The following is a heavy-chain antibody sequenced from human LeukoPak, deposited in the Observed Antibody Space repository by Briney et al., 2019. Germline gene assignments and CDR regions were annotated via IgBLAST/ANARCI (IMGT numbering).Heavy chain of an antibody. V-gene: IGHV1-2*02. D-gene: IGHD3-22*01. CDR1: GYTFTGYY. J-gene: IGHJ6*03. CDR2: INPNSGGT. Sequence: ASVKVSCKASGYTFTGYYMHWVRQAPGQGLEWMGWINPNSGGTNYAQKFQGRVTMTRDTSISTAYMELSRLRSDDTAVYYCARGVYYYDSSGYYPSLGYYYMDVWGKGTTVTISS. CDR3: ARGVYYYDSSGYYPSLGYYYMDV.